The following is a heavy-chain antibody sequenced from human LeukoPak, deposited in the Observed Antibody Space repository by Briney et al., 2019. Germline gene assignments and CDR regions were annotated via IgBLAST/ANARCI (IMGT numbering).Heavy chain of an antibody. Sequence: PSGTLSLTCAVSGGSISSSNWWSWVRQPPGKGLEWIGEINHSGSTNYNPSLKSRVTISVDTSKNQFSLKLSSVTAADTAVYYCARGRYSYGYWRGSNAFDIWGQGTMVTVSS. V-gene: IGHV4-4*02. CDR3: ARGRYSYGYWRGSNAFDI. CDR1: GGSISSSNW. CDR2: INHSGST. D-gene: IGHD5-18*01. J-gene: IGHJ3*02.